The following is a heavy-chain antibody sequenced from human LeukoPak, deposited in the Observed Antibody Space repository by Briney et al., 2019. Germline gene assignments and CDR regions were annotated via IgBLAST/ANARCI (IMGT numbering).Heavy chain of an antibody. V-gene: IGHV3-23*01. J-gene: IGHJ4*02. CDR2: ISGSGGST. D-gene: IGHD3-10*01. CDR1: GFTFDDYT. CDR3: ARIMVRGVYFDY. Sequence: GGSLRLSCAASGFTFDDYTMHWVRQAPGKGLEWVSAISGSGGSTYYADSVKGRFTISRDNSKNTLYLQMNSLRAEDTAVYYCARIMVRGVYFDYWGQGTLVTVSS.